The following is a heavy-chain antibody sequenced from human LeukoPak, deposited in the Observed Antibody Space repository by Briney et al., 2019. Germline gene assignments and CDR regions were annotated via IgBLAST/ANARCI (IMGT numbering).Heavy chain of an antibody. CDR1: GFTFSTYW. CDR3: AKDRYCSSTSCYPIFDY. J-gene: IGHJ4*02. D-gene: IGHD2-2*01. V-gene: IGHV3-7*03. Sequence: PGGSLRLSCAASGFTFSTYWMSWVRQAPGKGLEWVANIKQDGSEKYYVDSVKGRFTISRDNSKNTLYLQMNSLRAEDTAVYYCAKDRYCSSTSCYPIFDYWGQGTLVTVSS. CDR2: IKQDGSEK.